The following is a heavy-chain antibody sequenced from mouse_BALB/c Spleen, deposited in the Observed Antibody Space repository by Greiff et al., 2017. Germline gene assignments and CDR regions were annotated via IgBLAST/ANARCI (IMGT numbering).Heavy chain of an antibody. Sequence: EVKLMESGGGLVQPGGSRKLSCAASGFTFSSFGMHWVRQAPEKGLEWVAYISSGSSTIYYADTVKGRFTISRDNPKNTLFLQMTSLRSEDTAMYYCARGGYDGYSFAYWGQGTLVTVSA. J-gene: IGHJ3*01. CDR2: ISSGSSTI. D-gene: IGHD2-3*01. V-gene: IGHV5-17*02. CDR1: GFTFSSFG. CDR3: ARGGYDGYSFAY.